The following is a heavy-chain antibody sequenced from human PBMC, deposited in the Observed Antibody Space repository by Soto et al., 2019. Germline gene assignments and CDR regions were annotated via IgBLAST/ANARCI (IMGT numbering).Heavy chain of an antibody. D-gene: IGHD1-26*01. V-gene: IGHV3-23*01. Sequence: EVPLLESGGGLVQPGGSLRLSCAASGFTFSSYAMSWVRQAPGKGLEWVSAISGSGGSTYYADSVKGRFTISRDNSKNTLDLQMNSLRAEDTAVYYCAKDQSGCASPIVGGPFDYGGQGTLVTVSS. J-gene: IGHJ4*02. CDR3: AKDQSGCASPIVGGPFDY. CDR1: GFTFSSYA. CDR2: ISGSGGST.